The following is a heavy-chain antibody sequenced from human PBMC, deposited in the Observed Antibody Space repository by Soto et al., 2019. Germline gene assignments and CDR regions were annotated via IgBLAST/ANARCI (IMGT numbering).Heavy chain of an antibody. CDR1: GFTFSGSA. CDR3: TRPTVADNYYYYYGMDV. J-gene: IGHJ6*02. Sequence: PEGSLRLSCAASGFTFSGSAMHWVRQASGKGLEWVGRIRSKANSYATAYAASVKGRFTISRDDSKNTAYLQMNSLKTEDTAVYYCTRPTVADNYYYYYGMDVWGQGTTVTVSS. D-gene: IGHD6-19*01. CDR2: IRSKANSYAT. V-gene: IGHV3-73*01.